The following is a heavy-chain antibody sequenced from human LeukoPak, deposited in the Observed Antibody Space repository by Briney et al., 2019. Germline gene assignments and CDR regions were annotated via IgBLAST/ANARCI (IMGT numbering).Heavy chain of an antibody. CDR1: GYSFTDYY. CDR2: INPNSGGT. D-gene: IGHD2-2*01. J-gene: IGHJ4*02. V-gene: IGHV1-2*02. CDR3: ARGSSIVVVPAATFDY. Sequence: ASVKVSCKASGYSFTDYYVHWVRQAPGQGLEWMGWINPNSGGTNYAQKFQGRVTMTRDTSISTAYMELSRLRSDDTAVYYCARGSSIVVVPAATFDYWGQGTLVTVSS.